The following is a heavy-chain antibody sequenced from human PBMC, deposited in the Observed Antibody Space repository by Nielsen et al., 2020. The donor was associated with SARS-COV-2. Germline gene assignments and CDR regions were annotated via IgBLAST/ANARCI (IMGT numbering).Heavy chain of an antibody. V-gene: IGHV4-30-4*01. CDR2: IYYSGST. Sequence: SETLSLTCTVSGGSISSGDYYWSWIRQPPGKGLEWIGYIYYSGSTYYNPSLKSRVTISVDTSKNQFSLKLSSVTAADTAVYYCARTDYDSSGYYSTFDYWGQGTLVTVSS. D-gene: IGHD3-22*01. J-gene: IGHJ4*02. CDR1: GGSISSGDYY. CDR3: ARTDYDSSGYYSTFDY.